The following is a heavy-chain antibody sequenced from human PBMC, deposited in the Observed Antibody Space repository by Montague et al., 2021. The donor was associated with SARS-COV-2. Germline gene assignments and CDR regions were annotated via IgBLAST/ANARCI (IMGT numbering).Heavy chain of an antibody. CDR3: AKDTYYFGSGSYTWDN. Sequence: SLRLSCAASGFTFDEYAMHWARQAPGKGLEWVSGISWNSGSIGYADSVKGRFNISRDNAKSSLYLQMDSLRPEDTALYYCAKDTYYFGSGSYTWDNWGQGTLVTVSS. J-gene: IGHJ4*02. CDR1: GFTFDEYA. CDR2: ISWNSGSI. V-gene: IGHV3-9*01. D-gene: IGHD3-10*01.